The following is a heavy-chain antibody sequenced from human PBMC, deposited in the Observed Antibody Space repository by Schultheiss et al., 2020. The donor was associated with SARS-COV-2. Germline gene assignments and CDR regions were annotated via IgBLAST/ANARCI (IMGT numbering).Heavy chain of an antibody. CDR1: GFTFSSYG. CDR3: AKNYGSGSLHKYGLDV. CDR2: IWYDGSNK. J-gene: IGHJ6*02. V-gene: IGHV3-33*06. Sequence: GGSLRLSYAASGFTFSSYGMHWVRQAPGKGLEWVAVIWYDGSNKYYADSVKGRFTISRDNSKNTLYLQMNSLRAEDTAVYYCAKNYGSGSLHKYGLDVWGQGTTVTVSS. D-gene: IGHD3-10*01.